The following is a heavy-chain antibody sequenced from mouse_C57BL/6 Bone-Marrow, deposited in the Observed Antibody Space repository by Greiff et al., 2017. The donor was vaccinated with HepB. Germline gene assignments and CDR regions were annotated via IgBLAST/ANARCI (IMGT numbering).Heavy chain of an antibody. V-gene: IGHV1-63*01. Sequence: VKLMESGAELVRPGTSVKMSCKASGYTFTNYWIGWAKQRPGHGLEWIGDIYPGGGYTNYNEKFKGKATLTADKSSSTAYMQFSSLTSEDSAIYYCARRDYYGSSFDYWGQGTTLTVSS. CDR1: GYTFTNYW. D-gene: IGHD1-1*01. CDR2: IYPGGGYT. J-gene: IGHJ2*01. CDR3: ARRDYYGSSFDY.